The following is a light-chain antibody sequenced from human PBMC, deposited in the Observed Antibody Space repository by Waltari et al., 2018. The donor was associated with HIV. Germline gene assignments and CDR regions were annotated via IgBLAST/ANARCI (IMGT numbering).Light chain of an antibody. CDR1: ALPKQY. Sequence: SYELTQPPSVSVSPGQTARFTCSGAALPKQYTYWYQPKPGQAPVLVIYKDSERPAGIPERFSGSSSGTTVTLTISGVQAEDEADYYCQSAADTSGPWVFGGGTKLTVL. J-gene: IGLJ3*02. V-gene: IGLV3-25*03. CDR2: KDS. CDR3: QSAADTSGPWV.